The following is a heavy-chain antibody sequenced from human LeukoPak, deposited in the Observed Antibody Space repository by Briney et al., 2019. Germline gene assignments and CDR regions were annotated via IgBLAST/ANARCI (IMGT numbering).Heavy chain of an antibody. CDR2: ITPSGGI. Sequence: ASVTVSCKASGYTFSNYDMNWVRQAPGQGREWMGMITPSGGISYAQKFQGRVTMTRDMSTNTVYMELSSLRSEDTAVYYCARVDSTSPHELDYWGQGTLVTVSS. CDR3: ARVDSTSPHELDY. J-gene: IGHJ4*02. CDR1: GYTFSNYD. V-gene: IGHV1-46*01. D-gene: IGHD6-6*01.